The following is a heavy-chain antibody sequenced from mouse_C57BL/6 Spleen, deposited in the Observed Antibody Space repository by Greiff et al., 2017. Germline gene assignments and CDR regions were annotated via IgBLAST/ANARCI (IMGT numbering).Heavy chain of an antibody. J-gene: IGHJ2*01. D-gene: IGHD2-3*01. CDR1: GFTFSDYG. CDR3: ARNGYYRYFDY. CDR2: ISSGSSTI. V-gene: IGHV5-17*01. Sequence: EVKVVESGGGLVKPGGSLKLSCAASGFTFSDYGMHWVRQAPEKGLEWVAYISSGSSTIYYADTVKGRFTISRDNAKNTLYLQMTSLRSEDTAMYYCARNGYYRYFDYWGQGTTLTVSS.